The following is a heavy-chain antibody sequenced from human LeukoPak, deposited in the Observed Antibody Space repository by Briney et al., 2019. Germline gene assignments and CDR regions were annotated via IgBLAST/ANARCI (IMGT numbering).Heavy chain of an antibody. Sequence: SGPALVKPTQTLTLTCTFSGFSLSTSGMCVSWIRQPPGKALEWLARIDWDDDKYYSTSLKTRLTISKDTSKNQVVLTMTNMDPVDTATYYCARIFGPYGDYHFDYWGQGTLVTVSS. CDR2: IDWDDDK. V-gene: IGHV2-70*11. J-gene: IGHJ4*02. CDR1: GFSLSTSGMC. CDR3: ARIFGPYGDYHFDY. D-gene: IGHD4-17*01.